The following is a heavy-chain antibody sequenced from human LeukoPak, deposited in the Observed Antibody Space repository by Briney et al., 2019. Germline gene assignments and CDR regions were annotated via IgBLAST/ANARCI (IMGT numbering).Heavy chain of an antibody. Sequence: PGGSLRLSRAASGFSFSRFAMSWVRQAPGKGLEWVSAISGSGGSTYYADSVKGRLNISRDNSKNTLYVQMNSLRVEDTAIYYCAKMTKYYYGSGNYYLDYWGQGTLVTVSS. CDR2: ISGSGGST. D-gene: IGHD3-10*01. CDR3: AKMTKYYYGSGNYYLDY. V-gene: IGHV3-23*01. J-gene: IGHJ4*02. CDR1: GFSFSRFA.